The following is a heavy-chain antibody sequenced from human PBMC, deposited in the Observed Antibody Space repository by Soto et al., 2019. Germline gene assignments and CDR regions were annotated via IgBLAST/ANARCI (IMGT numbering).Heavy chain of an antibody. CDR3: ARRYLRFLEWFHDDNWLDP. D-gene: IGHD3-3*01. CDR1: GGSISSSSYY. Sequence: SETLSLTCTVSGGSISSSSYYWGWIRQPPGKGLEWIGSIYYSGSTYYNPSLKSRVTISVDTSKNQFSLKLSSVTAADTAVYYCARRYLRFLEWFHDDNWLDPWGQGTLVTVSS. V-gene: IGHV4-39*01. CDR2: IYYSGST. J-gene: IGHJ5*02.